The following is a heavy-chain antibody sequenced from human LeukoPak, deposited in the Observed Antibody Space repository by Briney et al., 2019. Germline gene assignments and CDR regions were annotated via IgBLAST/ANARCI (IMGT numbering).Heavy chain of an antibody. CDR1: GGSISSGPYY. D-gene: IGHD5-18*01. CDR3: ARRTDTRGYRRFDY. Sequence: PSETLSLTCTVSGGSISSGPYYWNWIRQPAGKGLEWIGEINHSGNTNYNPSLKSRVTISVDTSKNQFSLRLSSVTAADTAVYYCARRTDTRGYRRFDYWGQGTPVTVSS. J-gene: IGHJ4*02. V-gene: IGHV4-61*10. CDR2: INHSGNT.